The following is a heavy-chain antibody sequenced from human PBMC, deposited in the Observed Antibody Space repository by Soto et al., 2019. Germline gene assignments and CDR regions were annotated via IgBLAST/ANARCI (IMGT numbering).Heavy chain of an antibody. CDR3: ARTTITLPFDS. CDR1: GGSISSGDYY. D-gene: IGHD5-12*01. Sequence: SDTLSLTCTVSGGSISSGDYYLSWIRQPPGKGLEWIGYIYCSGSTYYNPSLNSRVTISVDTSKTLFSLKLSSVTAADTAVYYCARTTITLPFDSWGQGTLVTVSS. J-gene: IGHJ4*02. V-gene: IGHV4-30-4*02. CDR2: IYCSGST.